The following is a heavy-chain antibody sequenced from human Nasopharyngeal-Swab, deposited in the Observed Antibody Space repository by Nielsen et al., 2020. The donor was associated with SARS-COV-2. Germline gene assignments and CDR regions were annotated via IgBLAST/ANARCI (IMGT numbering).Heavy chain of an antibody. Sequence: SGPTLVKPTQTLTLTCTFSGFSLSTSGMRVSWIRQPPGKALEWLARIDWDDDKFYSISLKTRLTISKDTSKNQVVLTMTNMDPVDTATYYCARMVPGSYGADDAFDIWGQGTMVTVSS. J-gene: IGHJ3*02. D-gene: IGHD1-26*01. V-gene: IGHV2-70*04. CDR2: IDWDDDK. CDR1: GFSLSTSGMR. CDR3: ARMVPGSYGADDAFDI.